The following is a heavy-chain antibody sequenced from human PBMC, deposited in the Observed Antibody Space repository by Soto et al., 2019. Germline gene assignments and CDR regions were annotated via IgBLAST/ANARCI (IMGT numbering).Heavy chain of an antibody. CDR2: IWYDGSNK. CDR3: ARDRVRGIIVGATASHYGMDV. Sequence: LRLSCAASGFTFGSYGMHWVRQAPGKGLEWVAVIWYDGSNKYYADSVKGRFTISRDNSKNTLYLQMNSLRAEDTAVYYCARDRVRGIIVGATASHYGMDVWGQGTTVTVSS. D-gene: IGHD1-26*01. J-gene: IGHJ6*02. CDR1: GFTFGSYG. V-gene: IGHV3-33*01.